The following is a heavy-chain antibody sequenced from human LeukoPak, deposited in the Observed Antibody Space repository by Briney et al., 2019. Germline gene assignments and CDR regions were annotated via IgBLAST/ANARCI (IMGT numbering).Heavy chain of an antibody. CDR1: GGSISSGDYY. Sequence: PPQTLSLTCTVSGGSISSGDYYWSWIRQPPGKGLEWIGYIYYSGSTYYNPSLKSRVTISVDTSKNQFSLKLSSVTAADTAVYYCAREYSIQYSYGPHFDYWGQGTLVTVSS. V-gene: IGHV4-30-4*01. D-gene: IGHD5-18*01. CDR3: AREYSIQYSYGPHFDY. J-gene: IGHJ4*02. CDR2: IYYSGST.